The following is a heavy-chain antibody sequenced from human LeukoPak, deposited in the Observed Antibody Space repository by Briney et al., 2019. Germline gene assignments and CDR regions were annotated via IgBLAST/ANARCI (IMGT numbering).Heavy chain of an antibody. CDR1: GILISNSNYY. CDR3: ARAVADKTFDF. J-gene: IGHJ4*02. CDR2: IYYTGNT. V-gene: IGHV4-39*07. Sequence: SETLSLTCTVSGILISNSNYYWGWLRQPPGKGLEWIGSIYYTGNTYYNPSLTSRVTISGDTSRNQFSLRLSSVTAADTAVYYCARAVADKTFDFWGPGTLVTVSS.